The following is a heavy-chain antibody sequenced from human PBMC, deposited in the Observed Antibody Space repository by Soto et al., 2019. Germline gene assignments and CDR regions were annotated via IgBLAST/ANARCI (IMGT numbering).Heavy chain of an antibody. J-gene: IGHJ4*02. Sequence: KPWASLYLTCIVSGCSVTSGSYFWRLIRQPPGKGLEWIGYIHSSGSTNYNPSLKSRVTISADTSRNQFSLKLTSVTAADTAVYYCASQRGNYFDYWGQGSLVTVSS. D-gene: IGHD3-10*01. CDR3: ASQRGNYFDY. CDR2: IHSSGST. CDR1: GCSVTSGSYF. V-gene: IGHV4-61*01.